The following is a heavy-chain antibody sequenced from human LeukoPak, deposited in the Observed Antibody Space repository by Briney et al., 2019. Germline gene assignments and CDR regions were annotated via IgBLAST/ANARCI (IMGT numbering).Heavy chain of an antibody. J-gene: IGHJ4*02. D-gene: IGHD3-10*01. CDR1: GFTFSSYG. CDR3: AKDPHAGFGELFLYFDY. Sequence: PGGSLRLSCAASGFTFSSYGMSWVRQAPGKGLEWVSAISGSGGSTYYADSVKGRFTISRDNSKNTLYLQMNSLRAEDTAVYYCAKDPHAGFGELFLYFDYWGQGTLVTVSS. V-gene: IGHV3-23*01. CDR2: ISGSGGST.